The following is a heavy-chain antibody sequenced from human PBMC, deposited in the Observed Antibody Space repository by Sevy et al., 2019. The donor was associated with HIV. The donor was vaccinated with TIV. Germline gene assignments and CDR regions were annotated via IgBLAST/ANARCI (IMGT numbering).Heavy chain of an antibody. Sequence: ASVKVSCKASGYTFTGYYMHWVRQAPGQGLEWMGWINPNSGGTNYAQKFQGRVTMTRDTSISTAYMELSRLRSDDTAVYYCARVRGQYYYDNSGYQYFDYWGQGTLVTVSS. V-gene: IGHV1-2*02. CDR1: GYTFTGYY. J-gene: IGHJ4*02. CDR3: ARVRGQYYYDNSGYQYFDY. CDR2: INPNSGGT. D-gene: IGHD3-22*01.